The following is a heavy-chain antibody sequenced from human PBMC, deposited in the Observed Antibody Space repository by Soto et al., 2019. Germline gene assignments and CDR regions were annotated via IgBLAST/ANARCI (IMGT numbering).Heavy chain of an antibody. J-gene: IGHJ6*02. CDR3: AGSQPLWFGEFYYGMDV. D-gene: IGHD3-10*01. CDR2: ISAYNGNT. V-gene: IGHV1-18*01. Sequence: QVQLVQSGAEVKKPGASVKVSCKASGYTFTSYGISWVRQAPGQGLEWMGWISAYNGNTNYAQKLQGRVTMTTDTTTSTAYMELRSLRADDTAVYYWAGSQPLWFGEFYYGMDVWGQGTTVPVSS. CDR1: GYTFTSYG.